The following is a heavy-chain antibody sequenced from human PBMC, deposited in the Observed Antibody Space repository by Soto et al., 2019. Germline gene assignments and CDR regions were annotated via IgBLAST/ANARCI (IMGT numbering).Heavy chain of an antibody. D-gene: IGHD2-15*01. CDR3: AREGCSGGSCYNRGTHYGMDV. CDR1: GFTFSSYW. CDR2: IKQDGSEK. J-gene: IGHJ6*02. Sequence: GGSLRLSCAASGFTFSSYWMSWVRQAPGKGLEWVANIKQDGSEKYYVDTVKGRFTNSRDNAKNSLYLQMNSLRAEDTAVYYCAREGCSGGSCYNRGTHYGMDVWGQGTTVTVSS. V-gene: IGHV3-7*04.